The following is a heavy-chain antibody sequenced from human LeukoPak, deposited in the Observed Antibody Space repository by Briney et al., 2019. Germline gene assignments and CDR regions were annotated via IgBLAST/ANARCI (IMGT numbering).Heavy chain of an antibody. D-gene: IGHD2-15*01. CDR1: GYTFTTYG. CDR2: INPYNGNT. Sequence: GASVKVSCKASGYTFTTYGISWVRQAPGQGLEWMGWINPYNGNTKYAQNFQGRVTMTTDTSTTTAYMELRSLRSDDTAVYYCASGVLVVAATPYLYYYYGMDVWGQGTTVTVS. V-gene: IGHV1-18*01. J-gene: IGHJ6*02. CDR3: ASGVLVVAATPYLYYYYGMDV.